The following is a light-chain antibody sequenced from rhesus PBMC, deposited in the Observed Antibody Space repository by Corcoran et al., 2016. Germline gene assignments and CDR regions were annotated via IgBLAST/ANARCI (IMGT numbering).Light chain of an antibody. V-gene: IGKV1-74*01. CDR2: AAS. CDR3: HHSYGTPFT. CDR1: ENVNNY. J-gene: IGKJ3*01. Sequence: DIQMTQSPSSLSAFVGDRLTIICRASENVNNYLNWYQQKPGKAPKLLIYAASTLQSGVPSRFSGSGSGTDYTFPLSSLQPEDFATYYFHHSYGTPFTFGPGTKVDIK.